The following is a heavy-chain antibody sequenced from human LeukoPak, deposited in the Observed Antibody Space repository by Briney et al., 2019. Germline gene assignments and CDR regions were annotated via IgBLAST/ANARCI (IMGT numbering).Heavy chain of an antibody. J-gene: IGHJ2*01. V-gene: IGHV2-5*02. CDR3: AHSDYVSLFDL. Sequence: SGPTLVNPTQTLTLTRTFSGCSLNTTGIGVGWIRQPPGKALEWLAPIYCDDDKRYSPSLKSRVTITKDTSKNQVVLRMTNMDPVNTATYYCAHSDYVSLFDLWGRGTLVTVSS. CDR1: GCSLNTTGIG. CDR2: IYCDDDK. D-gene: IGHD4-17*01.